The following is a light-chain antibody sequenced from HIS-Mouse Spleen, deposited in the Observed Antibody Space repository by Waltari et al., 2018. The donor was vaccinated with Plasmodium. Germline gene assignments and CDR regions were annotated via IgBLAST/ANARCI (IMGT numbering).Light chain of an antibody. CDR2: DVS. J-gene: IGLJ2*01. CDR1: SNDVGGYNY. CDR3: CSYAGSYTLV. V-gene: IGLV2-11*01. Sequence: QSALTQPRSVSGSPGQSVTISCTGTSNDVGGYNYVSWYQQHPGKAPKLIIYDVSKRPSGVPDRFSGSKAGNTASLTISGLQAEDEADYYCCSYAGSYTLVFGGGTKLTVL.